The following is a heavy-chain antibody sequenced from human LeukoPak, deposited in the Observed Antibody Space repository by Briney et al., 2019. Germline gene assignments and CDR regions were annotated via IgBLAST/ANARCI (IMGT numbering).Heavy chain of an antibody. CDR1: GFTFTSNA. D-gene: IGHD3-22*01. CDR3: ARFYDSSGYYYFDY. Sequence: GGSLRLSCAASGFTFTSNAMSWVRQAPGKGLEWVSAVRGSGHSTYYAASVKGRFTISRDNSKNTVYLQMNSLRAEDTAVYFCARFYDSSGYYYFDYWGQGTLVTVSS. V-gene: IGHV3-23*01. CDR2: VRGSGHST. J-gene: IGHJ4*02.